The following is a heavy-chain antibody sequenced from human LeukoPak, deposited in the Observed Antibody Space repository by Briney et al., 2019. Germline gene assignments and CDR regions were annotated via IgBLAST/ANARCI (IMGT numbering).Heavy chain of an antibody. D-gene: IGHD6-13*01. Sequence: GGSLRLSCAASGFTVSSNYMSWVRQAPGKGLEWVSDIIGGGTTFYADSVKGRFTIPRDNSKNTLNLHMNNLRAEDTAIYYCAKDGSSRWADGNLCCWGQGTLVIVSS. J-gene: IGHJ4*02. V-gene: IGHV3-53*01. CDR3: AKDGSSRWADGNLCC. CDR1: GFTVSSNY. CDR2: IIGGGTT.